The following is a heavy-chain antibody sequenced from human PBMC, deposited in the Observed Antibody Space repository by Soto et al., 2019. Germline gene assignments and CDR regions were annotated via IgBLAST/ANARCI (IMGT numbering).Heavy chain of an antibody. D-gene: IGHD3-9*01. Sequence: GASVKVTCKASGYTFTGYYIHWVRQAPGQELEWMGWINPNSGGTNYAQKFQGWVTMTRDTSISTAYMELSRLRSDDTAMYYCARGYFDWLSLIDYWGQGTLVTVSS. CDR1: GYTFTGYY. V-gene: IGHV1-2*04. CDR2: INPNSGGT. J-gene: IGHJ4*02. CDR3: ARGYFDWLSLIDY.